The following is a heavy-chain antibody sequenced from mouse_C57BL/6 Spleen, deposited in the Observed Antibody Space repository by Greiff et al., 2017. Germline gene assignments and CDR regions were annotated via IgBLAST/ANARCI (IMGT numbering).Heavy chain of an antibody. D-gene: IGHD1-1*02. CDR1: GFNIKDYY. CDR2: IDPEDGET. Sequence: VQLQQSGAELVKPGASVKLSCTASGFNIKDYYMHWVKQRTEQGLEWIGRIDPEDGETKYAPTLQGKATITADTSSNTAYLQLSSLTSDDTAVYYCARGGYGPFAYWGQGTLVTVSA. V-gene: IGHV14-2*01. J-gene: IGHJ3*01. CDR3: ARGGYGPFAY.